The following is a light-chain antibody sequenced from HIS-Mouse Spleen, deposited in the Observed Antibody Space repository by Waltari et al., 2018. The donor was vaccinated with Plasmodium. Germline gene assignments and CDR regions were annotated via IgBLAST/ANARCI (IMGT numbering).Light chain of an antibody. J-gene: IGLJ3*02. CDR2: VDS. Sequence: SYELTQPPSVSVSPGQTARITCSGDTLPKKYAYWYQQKSGHAPVLVIYVDSKRPSGIPERFSGSSSGTMATLTISGAQVEDEADYYCYSTDSSGNHRVFGGGTKLTVL. CDR3: YSTDSSGNHRV. V-gene: IGLV3-10*01. CDR1: TLPKKY.